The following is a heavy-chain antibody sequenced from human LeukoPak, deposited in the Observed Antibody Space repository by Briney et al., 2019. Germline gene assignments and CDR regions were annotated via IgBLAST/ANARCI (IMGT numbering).Heavy chain of an antibody. D-gene: IGHD3-10*01. Sequence: ASVKISCKASGHTFTTYYVHLVRQAPGQGLEWMGVINPSGDGTNYPQRFQGRVTLTRDTSTSTVYMELSSLRSEDTAVYYCARNPRGSGNWFDPWGQGTLVTVSS. V-gene: IGHV1-46*01. CDR3: ARNPRGSGNWFDP. CDR1: GHTFTTYY. J-gene: IGHJ5*02. CDR2: INPSGDGT.